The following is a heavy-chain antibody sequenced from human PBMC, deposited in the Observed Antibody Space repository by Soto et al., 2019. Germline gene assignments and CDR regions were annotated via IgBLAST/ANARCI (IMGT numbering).Heavy chain of an antibody. V-gene: IGHV3-53*02. D-gene: IGHD1-26*01. CDR3: AKKPPSSIQGWAFVMYV. Sequence: EVQLVETGGGLIQPGGSLRLSCLASGFSVTTNYIIWVRQPPGKGLEWVSTTFTGGSTHYADSVKGRFSISRDNSKNTVYLQMNNLRVEDTSVYYCAKKPPSSIQGWAFVMYVWGQGTTVSVSS. CDR1: GFSVTTNY. J-gene: IGHJ6*02. CDR2: TFTGGST.